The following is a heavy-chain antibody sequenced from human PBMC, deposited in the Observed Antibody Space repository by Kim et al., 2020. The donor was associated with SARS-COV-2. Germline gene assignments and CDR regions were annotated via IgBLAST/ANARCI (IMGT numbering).Heavy chain of an antibody. CDR3: AKVGARIAAAGTFDY. D-gene: IGHD6-13*01. Sequence: DSVEGRFTISRDNAKNTLYLQMSSLRAEDTAVYYWAKVGARIAAAGTFDYWGQGTLVTVSS. J-gene: IGHJ4*02. V-gene: IGHV3-23*01.